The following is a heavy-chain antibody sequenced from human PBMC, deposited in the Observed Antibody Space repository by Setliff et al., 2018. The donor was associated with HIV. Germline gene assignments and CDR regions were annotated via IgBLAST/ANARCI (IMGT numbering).Heavy chain of an antibody. CDR1: DYTFTSYG. V-gene: IGHV1-18*01. Sequence: ASVKVSCKASDYTFTSYGISWVRQAPGQGLEWMGWISAYNGNTNYAQKLQGRVTMTTDTSTSTAYMELRSLRSDDTAVYYCARDPLVGPVTMVRGVIPRDYWGQGTLVTVSS. CDR2: ISAYNGNT. CDR3: ARDPLVGPVTMVRGVIPRDY. D-gene: IGHD3-10*01. J-gene: IGHJ4*02.